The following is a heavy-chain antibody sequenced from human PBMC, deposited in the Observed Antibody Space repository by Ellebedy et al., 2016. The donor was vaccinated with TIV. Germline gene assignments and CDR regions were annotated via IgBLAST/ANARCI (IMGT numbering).Heavy chain of an antibody. CDR3: ARDPGGGGDFGDNWFDP. CDR2: LYPDAKT. D-gene: IGHD2-21*01. J-gene: IGHJ5*02. V-gene: IGHV3-66*01. Sequence: GESLKISCEASGIIVSDYFMNWVRQAPGKGLEWVSVLYPDAKTNYTDSVNGRFIVSSDSSKNTLYLQMNSLPAEDTAVYYCARDPGGGGDFGDNWFDPWGQGTLVTVSS. CDR1: GIIVSDYF.